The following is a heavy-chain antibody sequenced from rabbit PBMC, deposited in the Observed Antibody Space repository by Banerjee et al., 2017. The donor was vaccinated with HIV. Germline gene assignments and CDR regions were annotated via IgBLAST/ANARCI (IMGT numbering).Heavy chain of an antibody. J-gene: IGHJ4*01. V-gene: IGHV1S45*01. CDR2: IYGGSSGST. Sequence: QEQLVESGGGLVQPGGSLKVTCTVSGFDFSSYGVCWVRQAPGKGLEWIACIYGGSSGSTYYASWAKGRFTISKTSSTTVTLQLTSLTAADTATYFCARDVDSYVPFNL. D-gene: IGHD6-1*01. CDR3: ARDVDSYVPFNL. CDR1: GFDFSSYG.